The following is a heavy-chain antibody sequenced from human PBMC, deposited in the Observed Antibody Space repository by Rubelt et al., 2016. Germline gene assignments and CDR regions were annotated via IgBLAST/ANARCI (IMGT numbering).Heavy chain of an antibody. J-gene: IGHJ5*02. CDR2: INAGNGNT. V-gene: IGHV1-3*01. CDR1: GYTFTSYA. D-gene: IGHD1-26*01. CDR3: ARSLHSGSYYWDWFDP. Sequence: QVQLVQSGAEVKKPGASVRVSCKASGYTFTSYAMHWVRQAPGQRLEWMGWINAGNGNTKYSQKFQGRVTITRDTSASTAYMELSSLRSEDTAVYYCARSLHSGSYYWDWFDPWGQGTLVTVSS.